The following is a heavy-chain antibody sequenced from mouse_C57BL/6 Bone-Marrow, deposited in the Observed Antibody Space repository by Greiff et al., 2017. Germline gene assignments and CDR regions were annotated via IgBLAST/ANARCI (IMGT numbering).Heavy chain of an antibody. Sequence: EVKLMESGEGLVKPGGSLKLSCAASGFTFSSYAMSWVRQTPEKRLEWVAYISSGGDYIHYADTVKGRFTISRDNARNTLYLQMSSLKSEDTAMYYCTRDDYYGSSLFDYSGQGTTLTVSS. CDR3: TRDDYYGSSLFDY. J-gene: IGHJ2*01. V-gene: IGHV5-9-1*02. D-gene: IGHD1-1*01. CDR2: ISSGGDYI. CDR1: GFTFSSYA.